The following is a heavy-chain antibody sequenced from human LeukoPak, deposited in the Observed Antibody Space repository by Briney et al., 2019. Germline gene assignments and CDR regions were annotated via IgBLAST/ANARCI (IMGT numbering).Heavy chain of an antibody. CDR1: GGSISSSSYY. V-gene: IGHV4-39*01. Sequence: SETLSLTCTVSGGSISSSSYYWGWIRQPPGKGLEWIGSIYYSGSTYYNPSLKSRVTISVDTSKNQFSLKLSSVTAADTAVYYCARRNGDYGHNDYWGQGTLVTVSS. CDR3: ARRNGDYGHNDY. CDR2: IYYSGST. J-gene: IGHJ4*02. D-gene: IGHD4-17*01.